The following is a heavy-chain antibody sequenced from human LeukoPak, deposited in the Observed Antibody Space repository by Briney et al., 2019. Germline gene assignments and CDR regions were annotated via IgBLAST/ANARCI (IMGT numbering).Heavy chain of an antibody. V-gene: IGHV4-59*08. J-gene: IGHJ3*02. D-gene: IGHD3-9*01. CDR1: GGSISNYY. Sequence: PSETLSLTCTVSGGSISNYYWNWIRQPPGKGLEWIGYVYYSETTNYNPSLQSRVTVSVDTSKNRFSLKLRSVTAADTAVYYCARLPRSFDSKDAFDIWGQGTMVTVSS. CDR3: ARLPRSFDSKDAFDI. CDR2: VYYSETT.